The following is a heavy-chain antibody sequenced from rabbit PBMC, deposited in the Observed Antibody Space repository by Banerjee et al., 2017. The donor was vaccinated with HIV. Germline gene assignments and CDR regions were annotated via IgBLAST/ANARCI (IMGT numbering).Heavy chain of an antibody. D-gene: IGHD7-1*01. J-gene: IGHJ6*01. V-gene: IGHV1S40*01. CDR3: ARDTGYAGYGYFYYGMDL. CDR1: GFSFSSSYY. Sequence: QSLEESGGDLVKPGASLTLTCTASGFSFSSSYYMCWVRQAPGKGLEWIGYINTGSSGSTGYASWAKGRFTISKASSTTVTLQMTSLTAADTATYFCARDTGYAGYGYFYYGMDLWGPGTLVTVS. CDR2: INTGSSGST.